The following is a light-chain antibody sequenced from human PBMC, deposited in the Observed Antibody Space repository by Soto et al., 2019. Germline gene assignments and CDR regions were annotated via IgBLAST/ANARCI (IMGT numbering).Light chain of an antibody. V-gene: IGKV1-39*01. CDR2: TAS. J-gene: IGKJ1*01. CDR1: QSISSY. CDR3: QQRYSTLTWT. Sequence: DIQMTQSPSSLSASVGDRVTITCRASQSISSYLNWYQQKPGKAPKLLIYTASSLQSGVPSRFSGSGSGTDFTLTISSLQPEDFATYYCQQRYSTLTWTFGQGTKVEIK.